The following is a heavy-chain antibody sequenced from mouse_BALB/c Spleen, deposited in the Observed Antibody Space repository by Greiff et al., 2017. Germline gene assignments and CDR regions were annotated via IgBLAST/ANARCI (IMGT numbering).Heavy chain of an antibody. CDR2: ISTYYGDA. V-gene: IGHV1-67*01. Sequence: QVQLQQSGPELVKPGVSVKISCKGSGYTFTDYAMHWVKQSHAKSLEWIGVISTYYGDASYNQKFKGKATMTVDKSSSTAYMELARLTSEDSAIYYCVRGYYRYGKAFDYWGQGTTLTVSS. D-gene: IGHD2-14*01. CDR1: GYTFTDYA. CDR3: VRGYYRYGKAFDY. J-gene: IGHJ2*01.